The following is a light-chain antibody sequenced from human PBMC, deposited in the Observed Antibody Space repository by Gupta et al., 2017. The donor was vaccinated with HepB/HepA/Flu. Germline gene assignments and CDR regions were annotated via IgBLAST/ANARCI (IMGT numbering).Light chain of an antibody. CDR1: QSVLYSANNKNY. Sequence: DIVMTQSPDSLPVSLGERATINCKSSQSVLYSANNKNYLAWYQQIPGQPPKMLIYWASTRESGVPDRFSGSGSGTDFTLTISSLQAEDVAVYYCQQYYSTPLTLGGGTKVEI. CDR2: WAS. CDR3: QQYYSTPLT. J-gene: IGKJ4*01. V-gene: IGKV4-1*01.